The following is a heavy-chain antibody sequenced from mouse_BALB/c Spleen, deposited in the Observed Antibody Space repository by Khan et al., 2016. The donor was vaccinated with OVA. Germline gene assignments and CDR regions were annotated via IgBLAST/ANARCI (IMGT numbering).Heavy chain of an antibody. V-gene: IGHV5-4*02. J-gene: IGHJ3*01. CDR3: ARGHYGNPFAY. D-gene: IGHD2-1*01. Sequence: EVELVESGGGLVKPGGSLKLSCGASGFSFSDYYMYWVRQTPEKRLEWVATISDGGSYTYYTDSVKGRFTISRDDAKNNLYLQMSSLKSEDTAMYYCARGHYGNPFAYWGQGTLVTVSA. CDR2: ISDGGSYT. CDR1: GFSFSDYY.